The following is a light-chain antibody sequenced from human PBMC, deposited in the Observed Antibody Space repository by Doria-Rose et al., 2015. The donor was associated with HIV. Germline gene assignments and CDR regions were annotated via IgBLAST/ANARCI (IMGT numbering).Light chain of an antibody. CDR2: AAS. V-gene: IGKV1-39*01. CDR1: QTVSTY. J-gene: IGKJ1*01. CDR3: QQTYGSPPWT. Sequence: DIRMTQSPSSLSASIGDRVTITCRASQTVSTYLNWFQQEPGKAPKLLIYAASRLQSGVPSRFSGSGSGTDFTLTISGLQPGDFATYYCQQTYGSPPWTFGQGTKVEMK.